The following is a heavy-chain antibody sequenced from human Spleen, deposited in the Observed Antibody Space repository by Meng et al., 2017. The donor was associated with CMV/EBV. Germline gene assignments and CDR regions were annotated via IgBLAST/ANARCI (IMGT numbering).Heavy chain of an antibody. J-gene: IGHJ5*02. CDR1: GYPFNHYA. V-gene: IGHV1-3*04. D-gene: IGHD6-19*01. Sequence: KASGYPFNHYAMHWVRQAPGQSPEWMGWIHTGNGNPKYAQKFQGRVTITIDTSANTGYMELNSLRSEDTAVYYCSRDSGSGWYRLDPWGQGTLVTVSS. CDR2: IHTGNGNP. CDR3: SRDSGSGWYRLDP.